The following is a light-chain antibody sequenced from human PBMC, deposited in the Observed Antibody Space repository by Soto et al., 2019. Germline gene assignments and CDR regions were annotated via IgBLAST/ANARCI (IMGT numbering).Light chain of an antibody. CDR2: DAS. CDR3: QQYNSYQWT. Sequence: DIQMTQSPSTLSASVGDRVTITCRASQSISSWLAWYQQKPGKAPKLLIYDASSLESGVTSRFSGSGSGTEFTLTISRLQPDDFATYYCQQYNSYQWTFGQGTKVEIK. CDR1: QSISSW. V-gene: IGKV1-5*01. J-gene: IGKJ1*01.